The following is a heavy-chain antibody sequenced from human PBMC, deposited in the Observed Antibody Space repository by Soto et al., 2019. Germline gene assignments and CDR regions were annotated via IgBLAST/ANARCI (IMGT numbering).Heavy chain of an antibody. J-gene: IGHJ4*02. D-gene: IGHD3-9*01. CDR2: IYWDDDK. CDR1: GFSLSTSGVG. CDR3: AHSRAEDYDILTGYKLGNFDY. V-gene: IGHV2-5*02. Sequence: SGPTLVKPTQTLTLTCTFSGFSLSTSGVGVGWIRQPPGKALEWLALIYWDDDKRYSPSLKSRLTITKDTSKNQVVLTMTNMDPVDTATYYCAHSRAEDYDILTGYKLGNFDYWGQGTLVTVSS.